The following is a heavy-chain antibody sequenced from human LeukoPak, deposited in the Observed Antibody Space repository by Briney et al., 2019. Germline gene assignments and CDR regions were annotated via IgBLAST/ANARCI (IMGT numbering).Heavy chain of an antibody. J-gene: IGHJ4*02. CDR3: ARAVRGVINLLEDY. Sequence: QSGGSLRLSCAASGFTFSSYGMYWVCQAPGKGLEWVAVIWYDGSNKYYADSVKGRFTISRDNSKNTLYLQMNSLRAEDTAVYYCARAVRGVINLLEDYWGQGTLVTVSS. CDR1: GFTFSSYG. V-gene: IGHV3-33*01. CDR2: IWYDGSNK. D-gene: IGHD3-10*01.